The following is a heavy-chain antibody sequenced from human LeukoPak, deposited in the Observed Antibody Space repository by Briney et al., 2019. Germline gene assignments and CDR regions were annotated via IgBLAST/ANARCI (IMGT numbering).Heavy chain of an antibody. CDR3: ARESPDIVVVVTAALRRSWFDP. V-gene: IGHV1-2*02. J-gene: IGHJ5*02. D-gene: IGHD2-15*01. CDR1: ANTLTGYY. CDR2: INPDNGGT. Sequence: ASVKVSCKASANTLTGYYIHWVRQAPGQGFEWMGWINPDNGGTNYAQKFQGRATMTRDTSISTAYMELTRLKSDDTAVYYCARESPDIVVVVTAALRRSWFDPWGQGTLVTVSS.